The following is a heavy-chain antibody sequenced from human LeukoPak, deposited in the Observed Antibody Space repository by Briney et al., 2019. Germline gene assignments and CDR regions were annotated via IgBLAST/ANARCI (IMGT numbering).Heavy chain of an antibody. Sequence: GGSPRLSCAASGFTVSSNYMSWVRQAPGKGLEWVSVIYSGGSTYYADSVKGRFTISRDNSKNTLYLQMNSLRAEDTAVYYCASSGISYYYGMDVWGQGTTVTVSS. V-gene: IGHV3-66*01. D-gene: IGHD2-21*01. J-gene: IGHJ6*02. CDR2: IYSGGST. CDR1: GFTVSSNY. CDR3: ASSGISYYYGMDV.